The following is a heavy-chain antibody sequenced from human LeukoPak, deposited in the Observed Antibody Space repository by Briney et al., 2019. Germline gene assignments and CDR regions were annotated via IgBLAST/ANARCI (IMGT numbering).Heavy chain of an antibody. CDR2: ITGNGATT. D-gene: IGHD5-18*01. CDR1: GFTFSSSA. Sequence: GGSLRLSCAASGFTFSSSAMSWVRQTPGKGLEWVSSITGNGATTYYPDSVKGRFTISRDNSKNTLSLQMNSLRAEDTAVYYCAKERRRVDTEMVRSYYFENWGQGTLLTVSP. V-gene: IGHV3-23*01. J-gene: IGHJ4*02. CDR3: AKERRRVDTEMVRSYYFEN.